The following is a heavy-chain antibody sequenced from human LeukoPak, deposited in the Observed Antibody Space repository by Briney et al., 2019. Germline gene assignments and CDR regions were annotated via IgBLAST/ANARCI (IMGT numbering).Heavy chain of an antibody. CDR1: GCTFSTYA. J-gene: IGHJ6*02. V-gene: IGHV3-23*01. D-gene: IGHD3-9*01. Sequence: PGGSLRLSCAASGCTFSTYAMSWVRQAPGKGLEWVSGLTGGGGGTSYADSVKGRFTISRDNSKNTLYLQMNSLRAEDTAVYYCARDHNDILTGYYGALYYYYGMDVWGQGTTVTVSS. CDR3: ARDHNDILTGYYGALYYYYGMDV. CDR2: LTGGGGGT.